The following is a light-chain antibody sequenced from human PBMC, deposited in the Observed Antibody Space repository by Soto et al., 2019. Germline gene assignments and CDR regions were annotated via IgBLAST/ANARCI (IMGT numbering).Light chain of an antibody. CDR3: QHCNTRLWS. Sequence: EKATQSCGASQSVSSYLAWYQQKPGQAPRLLIYGASTRATGIPARFSRSGSGSECTVIPISLPSEASAVDYIQHCNTRLWSFCQGTKVDIK. V-gene: IGKV3-15*01. CDR1: QSVSSY. CDR2: GAS. J-gene: IGKJ1*01.